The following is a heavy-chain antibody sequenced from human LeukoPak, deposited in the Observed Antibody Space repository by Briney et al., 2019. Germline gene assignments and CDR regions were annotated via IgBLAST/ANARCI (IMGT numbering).Heavy chain of an antibody. CDR1: GFTFGDYY. V-gene: IGHV3-7*01. J-gene: IGHJ4*02. CDR3: ANGTPFDY. Sequence: GGSLRLSCAASGFTFGDYYMSWVRQAPGRGLEWVGNIKHDGSEQYYADSVKGRFTISRDNAKNSLYLQMNSLTAEDTAVYYCANGTPFDYWGQGTLVTVSS. D-gene: IGHD1-26*01. CDR2: IKHDGSEQ.